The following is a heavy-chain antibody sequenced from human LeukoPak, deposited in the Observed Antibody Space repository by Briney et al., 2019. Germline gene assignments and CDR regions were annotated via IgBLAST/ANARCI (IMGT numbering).Heavy chain of an antibody. Sequence: SESLSLTCTVSGGSISSSTYYWGWIRHPPGKGLGWIGGIYYSGSTYYNPSLKSRVTISVDTSKNHFSLNLSSVTAADTAVYYCARQSRGSSSSRDYFDYWGQGTLVTVSS. CDR3: ARQSRGSSSSRDYFDY. CDR1: GGSISSSTYY. CDR2: IYYSGST. V-gene: IGHV4-39*01. J-gene: IGHJ4*02. D-gene: IGHD6-6*01.